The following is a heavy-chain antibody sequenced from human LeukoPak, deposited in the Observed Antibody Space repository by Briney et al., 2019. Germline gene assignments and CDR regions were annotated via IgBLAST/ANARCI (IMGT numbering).Heavy chain of an antibody. Sequence: GGSLRLSCAAASGFTFSTYWMSWVRQAPGKGLEWVANIKLDGCEKNYVDSVKGRFTISRDNTKNSLYLQMNSLRVEDTAVFYCARDQYDTWSRRGNFDSWGQGTLVIVSS. CDR3: ARDQYDTWSRRGNFDS. CDR1: GFTFSTYW. D-gene: IGHD3-3*01. V-gene: IGHV3-7*03. J-gene: IGHJ4*02. CDR2: IKLDGCEK.